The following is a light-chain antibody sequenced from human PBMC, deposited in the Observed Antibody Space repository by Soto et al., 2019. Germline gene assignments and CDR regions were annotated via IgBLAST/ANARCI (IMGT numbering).Light chain of an antibody. Sequence: EIVLTQSPATLSLSPGERATLPCRASQSINRHLAWYRQKPGQAPRLLIYDASNRATGIPARFSGSGSGTDFTLTISSLEPEDFGVYYCQQRSNWPPVTFGGGTKLDIK. V-gene: IGKV3-11*01. CDR2: DAS. CDR1: QSINRH. CDR3: QQRSNWPPVT. J-gene: IGKJ4*01.